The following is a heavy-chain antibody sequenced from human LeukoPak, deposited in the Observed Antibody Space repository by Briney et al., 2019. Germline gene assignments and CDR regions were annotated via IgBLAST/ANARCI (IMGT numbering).Heavy chain of an antibody. V-gene: IGHV4-59*01. Sequence: SSETLSLTCTVSGGSISSYYWSWIRQPPGKGLEWIGYIYYSGSTNYNPSLKSRVTISVDTSKNQFSLKLSSVTAADTAVYYCARDTGYGDPLDYWGQGTLVTVSS. CDR2: IYYSGST. CDR3: ARDTGYGDPLDY. D-gene: IGHD4-17*01. CDR1: GGSISSYY. J-gene: IGHJ4*02.